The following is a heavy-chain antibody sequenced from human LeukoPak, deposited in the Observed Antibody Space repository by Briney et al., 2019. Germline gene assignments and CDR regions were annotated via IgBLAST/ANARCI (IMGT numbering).Heavy chain of an antibody. Sequence: PGGSLRLSCAASGFTFRDHYMSWIRQAPGQGLEWVSYISNDGTTINYADSVKGRFTVSRDNAKNSVYLQMNSLRVEDTAVYYCVRTARLSDYWGQGTLVTVSS. CDR2: ISNDGTTI. CDR3: VRTARLSDY. CDR1: GFTFRDHY. V-gene: IGHV3-11*04. D-gene: IGHD6-6*01. J-gene: IGHJ4*02.